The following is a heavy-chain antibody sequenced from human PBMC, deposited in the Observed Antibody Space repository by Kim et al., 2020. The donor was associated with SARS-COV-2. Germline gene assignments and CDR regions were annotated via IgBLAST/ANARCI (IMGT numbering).Heavy chain of an antibody. CDR2: ERSK. Sequence: ERSKYYADSVKGRFTIARDNSKKVLYLQMNRVRGEDTAVYYCAKESDAFDIWGQGTMVTVSS. V-gene: IGHV3-30*02. CDR3: AKESDAFDI. J-gene: IGHJ3*02.